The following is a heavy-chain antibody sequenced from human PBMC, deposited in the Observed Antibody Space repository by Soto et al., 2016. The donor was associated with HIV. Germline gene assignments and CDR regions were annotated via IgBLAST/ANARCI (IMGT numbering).Heavy chain of an antibody. CDR2: IDPNSGGT. V-gene: IGHV1-2*02. Sequence: QVQLVQSGAEVKKPGASVKVSCKASGYTFTGYYMHWVRQAPGQGLEWMGWIDPNSGGTNYAQKFQGRVTMTRDTSISTAYMELSRLRSEDTAVYYCAGVKGYSNRRWDAFDIWGQGTLVTVSS. D-gene: IGHD5-12*01. J-gene: IGHJ3*02. CDR3: AGVKGYSNRRWDAFDI. CDR1: GYTFTGYY.